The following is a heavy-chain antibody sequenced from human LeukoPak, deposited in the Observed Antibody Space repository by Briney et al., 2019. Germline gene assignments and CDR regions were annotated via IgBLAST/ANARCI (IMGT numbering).Heavy chain of an antibody. CDR1: GFTFSYSY. CDR3: ARESSGTYYLKQ. V-gene: IGHV3-11*05. CDR2: ISSRGDST. D-gene: IGHD1-26*01. Sequence: GGSMRLSCAASGFTFSYSYMNWIRQAPGNGPEWVSSISSRGDSTNYADSVKGRFTISRDNAKNSLYLRMNSLRAEDTAVYYCARESSGTYYLKQWGQGTLVTVYS. J-gene: IGHJ4*02.